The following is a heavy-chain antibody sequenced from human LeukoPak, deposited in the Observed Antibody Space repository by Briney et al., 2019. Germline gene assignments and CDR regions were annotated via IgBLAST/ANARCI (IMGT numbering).Heavy chain of an antibody. CDR1: GGSISSYY. D-gene: IGHD3-10*01. J-gene: IGHJ5*02. Sequence: SETLSLTCTVSGGSISSYYWSWIRQPPGKGLEWIGYIYYSGSTNYNPSLKSRVTISVDTSKNQFSLKLSSVTAADTAVYYCARHSMSLYYYGSGSFLGWFDPWGQGTLVTVSS. V-gene: IGHV4-59*08. CDR3: ARHSMSLYYYGSGSFLGWFDP. CDR2: IYYSGST.